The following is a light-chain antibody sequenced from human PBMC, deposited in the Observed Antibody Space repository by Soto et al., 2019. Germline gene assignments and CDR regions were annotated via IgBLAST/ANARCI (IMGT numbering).Light chain of an antibody. CDR3: HHYSGWPL. CDR1: QSVGIN. Sequence: EIVLTQSPGTLSVSLGERATVSCRASQSVGINLAWDQQRPGQTPRLLIYDASTRATGVPARFSGSGSGTDFSLTVRSLQAEHSAVYYCHHYSGWPLFCPGTRV. CDR2: DAS. V-gene: IGKV3-15*01. J-gene: IGKJ3*01.